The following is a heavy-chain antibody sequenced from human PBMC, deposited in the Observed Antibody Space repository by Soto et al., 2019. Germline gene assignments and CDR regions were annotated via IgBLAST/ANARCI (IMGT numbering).Heavy chain of an antibody. CDR1: GFTFSSYS. CDR2: ISSSSSYI. CDR3: ARDYGDYDYYGMDV. D-gene: IGHD4-17*01. V-gene: IGHV3-21*01. J-gene: IGHJ6*02. Sequence: EVQLVESGGGLVKPGGSLRLSCAAFGFTFSSYSMSWVRRAPGKGLEWVSSISSSSSYIYYADSVKGRFTISRDNAKNSLYLQMNSLRAEDTAVYYCARDYGDYDYYGMDVWGQGTTVTVSS.